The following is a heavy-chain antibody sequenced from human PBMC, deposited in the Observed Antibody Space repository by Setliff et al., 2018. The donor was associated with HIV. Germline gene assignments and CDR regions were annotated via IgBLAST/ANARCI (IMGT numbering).Heavy chain of an antibody. J-gene: IGHJ4*01. CDR1: GYSISSGYY. V-gene: IGHV4-38-2*02. D-gene: IGHD5-18*01. Sequence: PSETLSLTCAVSGYSISSGYYWGWIRQPPGRGLEWIGNIYHSGGTHYNPSLRSRVTISVDTSKNHFPLKLSSVTAADTAVYYCAREGKTALVTKYFDYWGHGKLVTVSS. CDR2: IYHSGGT. CDR3: AREGKTALVTKYFDY.